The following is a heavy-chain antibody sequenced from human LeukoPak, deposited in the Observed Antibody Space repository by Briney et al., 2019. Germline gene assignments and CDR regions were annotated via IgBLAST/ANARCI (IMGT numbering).Heavy chain of an antibody. V-gene: IGHV1-2*02. CDR3: VRGGASRPLNYFNY. CDR2: INPNSGRT. D-gene: IGHD6-6*01. Sequence: GASLKVSCKASGYTFTGYYMHWVRQAPGQGLEWMGWINPNSGRTNYDQYFQGRLTMTGDTSISTDYMELSSLTSDDTAVYYCVRGGASRPLNYFNYWGQGTLVTVSS. J-gene: IGHJ4*02. CDR1: GYTFTGYY.